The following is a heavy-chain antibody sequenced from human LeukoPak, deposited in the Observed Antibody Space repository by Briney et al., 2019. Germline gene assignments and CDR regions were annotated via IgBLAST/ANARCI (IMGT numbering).Heavy chain of an antibody. J-gene: IGHJ5*02. Sequence: GGSLRLSCVVSGFTFSIYAMTWVRQAPGTGLEWVSTISGSGGNTYYADSVKGRFTISRDNSMNTLYLQMDSLRAEDTAVYYCAKDQIRLGELTWGQGTLVTVSS. CDR3: AKDQIRLGELT. CDR1: GFTFSIYA. V-gene: IGHV3-23*01. CDR2: ISGSGGNT. D-gene: IGHD3-16*01.